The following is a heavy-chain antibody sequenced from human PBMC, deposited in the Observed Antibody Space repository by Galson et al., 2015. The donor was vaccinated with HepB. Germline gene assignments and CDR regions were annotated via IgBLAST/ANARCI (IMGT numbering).Heavy chain of an antibody. Sequence: SLRLSCAASGFDFNNCGMHWVRQAPGKGPEWVAVMWSDGSDKLYADSVKGRFAISRDNSNNTLYLRMNSLGAEDTAVYHCAREGKDGSGTYLDYWGQGTPVTVSS. V-gene: IGHV3-33*01. CDR1: GFDFNNCG. D-gene: IGHD3-10*01. J-gene: IGHJ4*02. CDR3: AREGKDGSGTYLDY. CDR2: MWSDGSDK.